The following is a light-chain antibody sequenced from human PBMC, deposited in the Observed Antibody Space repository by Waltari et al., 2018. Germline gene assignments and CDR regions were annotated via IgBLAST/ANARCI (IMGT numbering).Light chain of an antibody. CDR3: QQYHSVPFT. CDR1: QSVVFNSNNKND. J-gene: IGKJ4*01. V-gene: IGKV4-1*01. Sequence: DIVMTQSPDALALSLGERAALNCKSSQSVVFNSNNKNDIAWYQKKPGQPPKLLIYGASTRDAGVPYRFSGSGSETDFTLTISSLQPEDVAVYYCQQYHSVPFTFGGGTKVEIQ. CDR2: GAS.